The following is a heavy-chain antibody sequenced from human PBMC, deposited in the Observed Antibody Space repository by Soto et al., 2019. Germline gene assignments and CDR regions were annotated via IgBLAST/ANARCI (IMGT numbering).Heavy chain of an antibody. CDR1: GDSITNGYYY. Sequence: SETLSLTCSVSGDSITNGYYYWSWIRQHPGKGLEWIGYIYYSGGTYYNPSLKSRVTISVDTSKNQFSLKLNSVTAADTAVYYCASRHSSPYFDYWGQGTLVTVSS. J-gene: IGHJ4*02. CDR2: IYYSGGT. CDR3: ASRHSSPYFDY. V-gene: IGHV4-30-4*08. D-gene: IGHD6-13*01.